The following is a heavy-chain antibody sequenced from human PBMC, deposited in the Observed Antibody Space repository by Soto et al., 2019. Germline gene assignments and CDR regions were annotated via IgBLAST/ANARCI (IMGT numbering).Heavy chain of an antibody. CDR2: IYPSDSDT. CDR3: ARGDTTDYSTATPADY. D-gene: IGHD3-22*01. CDR1: EYSFANFW. J-gene: IGHJ4*02. V-gene: IGHV5-51*01. Sequence: VQPLQIPCSGAEYSFANFWIGWVRQMPGKGLEWMGIIYPSDSDTRYSPSFQGQVTISADKSISTAYLQWNSLKASDTAMYFCARGDTTDYSTATPADYWGQGTQVTVSS.